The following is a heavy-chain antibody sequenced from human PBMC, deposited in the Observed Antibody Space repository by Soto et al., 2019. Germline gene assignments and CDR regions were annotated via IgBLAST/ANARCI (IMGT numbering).Heavy chain of an antibody. V-gene: IGHV1-18*04. Sequence: ASVQVSCKASGYTFTSYGISWVRQAPGQGLEWMGWISAYNGNTNYAQKLQGRVTMTTDTSTSTAYMELRSLRSDDTAVYYCARIAAAASHWDVWGQGTTVTVSS. J-gene: IGHJ6*02. CDR2: ISAYNGNT. CDR1: GYTFTSYG. CDR3: ARIAAAASHWDV. D-gene: IGHD6-13*01.